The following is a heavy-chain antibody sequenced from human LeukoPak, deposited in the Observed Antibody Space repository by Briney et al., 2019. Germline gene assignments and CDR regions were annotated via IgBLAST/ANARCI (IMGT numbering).Heavy chain of an antibody. Sequence: SETLSLTCTVSGYSISNDYYWGWIRQPPGKGLEWIGSIYHSGSAYYNPSLKSRVTISIDTSKNQFSLKLSSVTAADTVVYYCARDGTVIVVGPFDYWGQGTLVTVSS. CDR2: IYHSGSA. V-gene: IGHV4-38-2*02. J-gene: IGHJ4*02. CDR1: GYSISNDYY. D-gene: IGHD3-22*01. CDR3: ARDGTVIVVGPFDY.